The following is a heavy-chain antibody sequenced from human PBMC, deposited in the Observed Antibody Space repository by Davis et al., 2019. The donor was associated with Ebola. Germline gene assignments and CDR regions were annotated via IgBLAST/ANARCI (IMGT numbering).Heavy chain of an antibody. CDR2: IYYNGST. Sequence: SETLSLTCTVSGGSVSSGSYYWSWIRQPPGKGLEWIGYIYYNGSTNYNPSLKSRVTISVDTSKNQFSLKLSSVTAADTAVYYCARIWHTSGDFDYWGQGTLVTVSS. D-gene: IGHD2-21*01. CDR1: GGSVSSGSYY. V-gene: IGHV4-61*01. J-gene: IGHJ4*02. CDR3: ARIWHTSGDFDY.